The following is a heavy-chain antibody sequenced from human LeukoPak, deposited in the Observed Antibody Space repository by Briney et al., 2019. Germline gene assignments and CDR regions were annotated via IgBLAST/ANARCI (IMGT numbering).Heavy chain of an antibody. V-gene: IGHV3-30*04. Sequence: GGSLRLSCAASGFSVSTFALHWVRQAPGKGLEWVGIISFDGRSQYYADSVKSRFTISRDNSKNTVYLQMNSLRADDTAVYSCARDRRDGYNSYYFDYWGQETLVTVSS. J-gene: IGHJ4*02. D-gene: IGHD5-24*01. CDR2: ISFDGRSQ. CDR1: GFSVSTFA. CDR3: ARDRRDGYNSYYFDY.